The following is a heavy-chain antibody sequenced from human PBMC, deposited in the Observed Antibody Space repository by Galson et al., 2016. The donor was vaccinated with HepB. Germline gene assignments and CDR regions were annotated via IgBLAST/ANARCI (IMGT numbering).Heavy chain of an antibody. D-gene: IGHD6-13*01. CDR3: ARAVGYRSDWYGWLDP. Sequence: SLRLSCAASGFTFRTYSMNWVRQAPGKGLEWVSSISSSSNYIYYADSMQGRFTISRDNANNSLYLQMHSLRAEDTAVYYCARAVGYRSDWYGWLDPWGQGTLVTVSS. J-gene: IGHJ5*02. V-gene: IGHV3-21*04. CDR2: ISSSSNYI. CDR1: GFTFRTYS.